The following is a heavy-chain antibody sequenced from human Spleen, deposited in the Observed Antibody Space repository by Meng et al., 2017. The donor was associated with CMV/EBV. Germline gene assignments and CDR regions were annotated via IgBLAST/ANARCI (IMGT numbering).Heavy chain of an antibody. Sequence: YYWSWIRQPPGKGLEWIGEINHGGSTNYNPSLKSRVTISVDTSKNQFSLKLSSVTAADTAVYYCARVPSLGYCSSTSCPRATYFDYWGQGTLVTVSS. V-gene: IGHV4-34*01. CDR2: INHGGST. D-gene: IGHD2-2*01. J-gene: IGHJ4*02. CDR3: ARVPSLGYCSSTSCPRATYFDY. CDR1: YY.